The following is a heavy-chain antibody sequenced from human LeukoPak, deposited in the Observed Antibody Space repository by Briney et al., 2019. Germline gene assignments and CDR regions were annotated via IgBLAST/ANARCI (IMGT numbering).Heavy chain of an antibody. CDR1: GFTFSSYG. D-gene: IGHD3-9*01. J-gene: IGHJ4*02. CDR2: ISYDGSNK. V-gene: IGHV3-30*18. CDR3: AKYAIDYDILCGSEY. Sequence: GGSLRLSCAASGFTFSSYGMHWVRQAPRKGLEWVAGISYDGSNKYYADSVKGRFTISRDNSKTTLYLQMNSLRGEDRVVYYCAKYAIDYDILCGSEYWGQGTRVSVPS.